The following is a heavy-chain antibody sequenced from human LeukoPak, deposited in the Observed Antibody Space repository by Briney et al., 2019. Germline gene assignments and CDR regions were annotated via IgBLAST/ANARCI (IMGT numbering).Heavy chain of an antibody. J-gene: IGHJ4*02. CDR3: ARGLQGIDY. D-gene: IGHD4-11*01. V-gene: IGHV4-34*01. CDR1: GGSFSGFY. Sequence: SETLSLTCAVYGGSFSGFYWTWIRQPPGKGLEWIGEINHVGSTNYNPSLKSRVTISVDTSKNQFSLKLSSVTAADTAVYYCARGLQGIDYWGQGTLVTVSS. CDR2: INHVGST.